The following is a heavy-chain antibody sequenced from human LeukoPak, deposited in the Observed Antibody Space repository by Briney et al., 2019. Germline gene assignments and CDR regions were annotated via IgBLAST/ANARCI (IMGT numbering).Heavy chain of an antibody. D-gene: IGHD3-22*01. CDR2: IIPIFGTA. J-gene: IGHJ4*02. V-gene: IGHV1-69*05. CDR3: ARIQYYYDSSGYYLDY. Sequence: ASVKVSCKASGGTFSSYAISWVRQAPGQGLEWMGGIIPIFGTANYAQKFQGRVTITTDEPTSTAYMELSSLRSEDTAVYYCARIQYYYDSSGYYLDYWGQGTLVTVSS. CDR1: GGTFSSYA.